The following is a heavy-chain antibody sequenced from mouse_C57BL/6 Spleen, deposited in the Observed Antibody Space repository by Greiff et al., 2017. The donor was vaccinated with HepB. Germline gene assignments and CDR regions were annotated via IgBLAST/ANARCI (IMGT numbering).Heavy chain of an antibody. CDR2: ISNGGGST. V-gene: IGHV5-12*01. J-gene: IGHJ4*01. Sequence: EVMLVESGGGLVQPGGSLKLSCAASGFTFSDYYMYWVRQTPEKRLEWVAYISNGGGSTYYPDTVKGRFTISRDNAKNTLYLQMSRLKSEDTAMYYCARRGPYYAMDYWGQGTSVTVSS. CDR1: GFTFSDYY. CDR3: ARRGPYYAMDY.